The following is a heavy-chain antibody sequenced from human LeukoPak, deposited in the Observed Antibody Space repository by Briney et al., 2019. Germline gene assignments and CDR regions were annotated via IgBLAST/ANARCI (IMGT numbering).Heavy chain of an antibody. J-gene: IGHJ6*02. V-gene: IGHV1-2*02. Sequence: GASVKVSCKASGYTFTGYYMHWVRQAPGQGLEWMGWINPNSGGTNYAQKFQGRVTMTRDTSISTAYMEMSRLRSDDTAMYYRGRGDSSGYRFYYYYYGMDVWGQGTTVTVSS. CDR1: GYTFTGYY. CDR3: GRGDSSGYRFYYYYYGMDV. D-gene: IGHD3-22*01. CDR2: INPNSGGT.